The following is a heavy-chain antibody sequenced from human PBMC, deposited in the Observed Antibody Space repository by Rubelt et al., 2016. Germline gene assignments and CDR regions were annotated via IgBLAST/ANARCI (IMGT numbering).Heavy chain of an antibody. CDR3: ARDSTSFSMDY. Sequence: QLQLQESGPGLVKPSETLSLTCTVSGGSISSSSYYWGWIRQPPGQGLEWIGYIYYTGRRSHNPSLKSRITTSVDTSKNQVSLKLSSVTAADTAVYYCARDSTSFSMDYWGQGTLVTVSS. V-gene: IGHV4-31*03. D-gene: IGHD2-2*01. CDR2: IYYTGRR. J-gene: IGHJ4*02. CDR1: GGSISSSSYY.